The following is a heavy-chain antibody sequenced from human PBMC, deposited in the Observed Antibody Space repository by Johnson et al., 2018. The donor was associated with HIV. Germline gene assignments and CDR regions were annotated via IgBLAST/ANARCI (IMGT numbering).Heavy chain of an antibody. CDR3: ARDKEKEEYSYGLAFDAFDI. V-gene: IGHV3-11*04. J-gene: IGHJ3*02. CDR1: GFTFSDYY. Sequence: QVQLVESGGGLVQPGGSLRLSCAASGFTFSDYYMSWIRQAPGKGLEWVSYISSSGSTIYYADSVKGRFTISRDNSKNTLYLQMGSLRAEDMAVYYCARDKEKEEYSYGLAFDAFDIWGQGTMVSVSS. D-gene: IGHD5-18*01. CDR2: ISSSGSTI.